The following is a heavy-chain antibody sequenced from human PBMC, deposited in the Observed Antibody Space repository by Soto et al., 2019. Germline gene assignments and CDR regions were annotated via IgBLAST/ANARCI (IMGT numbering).Heavy chain of an antibody. CDR2: ISGYNGNT. CDR1: GYTFPMSG. V-gene: IGHV1-18*01. Sequence: ASVKVSCKSSGYTFPMSGSIWVRQAPGQGLEWMGWISGYNGNTNYEQKFQDRVTMTTDTSTNTAYMELRSLRSDDTAVYYCAREGPRPYYYYGMDVWGQGTTVTVSS. CDR3: AREGPRPYYYYGMDV. J-gene: IGHJ6*02.